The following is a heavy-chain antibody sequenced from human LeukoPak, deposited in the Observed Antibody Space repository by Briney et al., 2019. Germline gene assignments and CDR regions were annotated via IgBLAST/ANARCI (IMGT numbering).Heavy chain of an antibody. D-gene: IGHD2-21*02. J-gene: IGHJ5*01. CDR3: ARRMGGDSGNWFDS. CDR2: IYYSGST. Sequence: PSETLSLTCTASGGSISNYYRNWIRQPPGKGLEWIGNIYYSGSTNYNPSPKSRVTITVDTSKNQFSLRLSSVTTADTAVYYCARRMGGDSGNWFDSWGQGTLVTVSS. CDR1: GGSISNYY. V-gene: IGHV4-59*08.